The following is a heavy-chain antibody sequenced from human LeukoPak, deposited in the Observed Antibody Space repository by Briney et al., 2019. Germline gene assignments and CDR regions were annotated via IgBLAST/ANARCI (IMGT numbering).Heavy chain of an antibody. V-gene: IGHV4-61*08. CDR2: IYYSGST. CDR1: GGSISSGDYY. CDR3: ASDALRRYGSGSYLYFDY. D-gene: IGHD3-10*01. Sequence: SETLSLTCTVSGGSISSGDYYWSWIRQPPGRGLEWIGYIYYSGSTNYNPSLKSRVTISVDTSKNQFSLKLSSVTAADTAVYYCASDALRRYGSGSYLYFDYWGQGTLVTVSS. J-gene: IGHJ4*02.